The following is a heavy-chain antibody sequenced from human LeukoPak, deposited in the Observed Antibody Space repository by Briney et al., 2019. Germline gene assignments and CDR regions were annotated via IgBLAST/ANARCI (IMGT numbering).Heavy chain of an antibody. CDR1: GGSISSYY. CDR3: ARVLGDGYSPYYFDY. V-gene: IGHV4-59*01. D-gene: IGHD5-18*01. CDR2: MYYSGST. Sequence: SETLSLTCTVSGGSISSYYWSWIRQPPGKGLEWIGYMYYSGSTKYNPSLKSRVTISVDTSKNQFSLKLSSVTAADTAVYYCARVLGDGYSPYYFDYWGQGTLVTVSS. J-gene: IGHJ4*02.